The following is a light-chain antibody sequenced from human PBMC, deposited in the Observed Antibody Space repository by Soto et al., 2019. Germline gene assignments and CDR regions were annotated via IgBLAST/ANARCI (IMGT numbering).Light chain of an antibody. CDR3: QQYTYWPFPSWT. J-gene: IGKJ1*01. Sequence: EIVITQAPATLSVSPGERATLSCRASQSVSSNLAWYQQKPGQAPRLLIYGASTRATGIPARFSGSGSGTEFTLTISSLQSEDFAVYYCQQYTYWPFPSWTFGQGTKVEIK. CDR1: QSVSSN. V-gene: IGKV3-15*01. CDR2: GAS.